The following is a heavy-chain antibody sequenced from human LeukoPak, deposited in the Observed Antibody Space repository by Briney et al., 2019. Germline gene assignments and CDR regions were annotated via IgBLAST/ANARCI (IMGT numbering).Heavy chain of an antibody. V-gene: IGHV3-11*01. J-gene: IGHJ3*02. Sequence: GGSLRLSCAASGFTFSDYYMSWIRQAPGKGLEWVSYISSSGSTIYYADSVKGRFTISRGNAKNSLYLQMNSLRAEDTAVYYCAVMIGSYYREHAFDIWGQGTMVTVSS. D-gene: IGHD1-26*01. CDR1: GFTFSDYY. CDR3: AVMIGSYYREHAFDI. CDR2: ISSSGSTI.